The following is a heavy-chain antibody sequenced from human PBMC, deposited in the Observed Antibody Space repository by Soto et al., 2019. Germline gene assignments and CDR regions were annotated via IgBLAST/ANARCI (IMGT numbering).Heavy chain of an antibody. CDR2: INHSGST. Sequence: SETLSLTCAVYGGSFSGYYWSWIRQPPGKGLEWIGEINHSGSTNYNPSLKSRVTISVDTSKNQFSLKLSSVTAADTAVYYCARSPFIAAAHYFDYWGQGTRVTVSS. D-gene: IGHD6-13*01. V-gene: IGHV4-34*01. CDR3: ARSPFIAAAHYFDY. CDR1: GGSFSGYY. J-gene: IGHJ4*02.